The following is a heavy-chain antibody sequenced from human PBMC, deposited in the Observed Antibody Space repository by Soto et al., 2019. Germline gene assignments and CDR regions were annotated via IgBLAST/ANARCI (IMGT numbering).Heavy chain of an antibody. D-gene: IGHD3-22*01. J-gene: IGHJ4*02. CDR3: ERERARFDRFVHYRPDD. Sequence: SSVKVACKASGYPFSVYAISWVRQAPGQGFEWMGGIIPILGTLNYAQMSQGRVTITADKSTSTAYMELRRLRSEDTAVYYCERERARFDRFVHYRPDDWGQGTRVTVSS. CDR2: IIPILGTL. V-gene: IGHV1-69*10. CDR1: GYPFSVYA.